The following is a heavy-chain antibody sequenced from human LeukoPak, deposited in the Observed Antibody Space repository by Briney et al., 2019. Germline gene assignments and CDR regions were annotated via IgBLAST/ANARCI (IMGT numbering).Heavy chain of an antibody. CDR3: TRLIPRGPFDI. CDR1: GFTFSNYG. Sequence: GGSLRLSCAASGFTFSNYGMSWVRQASGKGLEWVSAISGSGGTTHYADSVKGRFTISRDNSRNTLYLQMNSLRGEDTAVYYCTRLIPRGPFDIWGQGTLVTVSS. V-gene: IGHV3-23*01. D-gene: IGHD3-16*01. CDR2: ISGSGGTT. J-gene: IGHJ3*02.